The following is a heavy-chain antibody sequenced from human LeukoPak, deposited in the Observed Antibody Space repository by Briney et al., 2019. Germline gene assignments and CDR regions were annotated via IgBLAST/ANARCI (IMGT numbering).Heavy chain of an antibody. CDR2: IYYSGST. Sequence: SETLSLTCAVYGGSFSGYYWSWIRQPPGKGLEWIGYIYYSGSTNYNPSLKSRVTISVDTSKNQFSLKLSSVTAADTAVYYCARTMEWELGYFDYWGQGTLVTVSS. CDR1: GGSFSGYY. D-gene: IGHD1-26*01. J-gene: IGHJ4*02. CDR3: ARTMEWELGYFDY. V-gene: IGHV4-59*01.